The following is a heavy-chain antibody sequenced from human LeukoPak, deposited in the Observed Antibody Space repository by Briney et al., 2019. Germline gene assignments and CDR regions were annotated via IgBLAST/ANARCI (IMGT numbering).Heavy chain of an antibody. D-gene: IGHD3-10*01. CDR2: IKRDGSEK. Sequence: GGSLRLSCAGSGFTFSSFWMSWVRQAPGKGLEWVATIKRDGSEKHYVDSVKGRFTISRDNAEKSLYLQMNSLRAEDTAVYYCARARDYGSGKVNAFDIWGQGTMVTVSS. CDR3: ARARDYGSGKVNAFDI. J-gene: IGHJ3*02. CDR1: GFTFSSFW. V-gene: IGHV3-7*05.